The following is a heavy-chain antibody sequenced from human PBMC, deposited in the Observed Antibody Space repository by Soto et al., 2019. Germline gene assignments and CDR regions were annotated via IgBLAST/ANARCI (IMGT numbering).Heavy chain of an antibody. Sequence: QVQLVESGGGVVQPGRSLRLSCAASGFSFSSFGMYWVRQAPGKGLEWVAVISYDGSKKYYADSVKGRFTISRDNSKNTLYLQMNSLRAEDTAVYYCAKALIAAAGTGSYFDYWGQGTLVTVSS. V-gene: IGHV3-30*18. CDR2: ISYDGSKK. CDR3: AKALIAAAGTGSYFDY. D-gene: IGHD6-13*01. J-gene: IGHJ4*02. CDR1: GFSFSSFG.